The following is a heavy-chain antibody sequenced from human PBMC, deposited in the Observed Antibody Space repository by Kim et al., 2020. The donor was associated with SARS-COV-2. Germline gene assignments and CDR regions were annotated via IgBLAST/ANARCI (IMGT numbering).Heavy chain of an antibody. D-gene: IGHD3-10*01. CDR3: ARVAGSGSYYVDP. CDR1: GFTFSSYS. Sequence: GGSLRLSCAASGFTFSSYSMNWVRQAPGKGLEWVSSISSSSSYIYYADSVKGRFTISRDNAKNSLYLQMNSLRAEDTAVYYCARVAGSGSYYVDPWGQGTLVTVAS. CDR2: ISSSSSYI. V-gene: IGHV3-21*01. J-gene: IGHJ5*02.